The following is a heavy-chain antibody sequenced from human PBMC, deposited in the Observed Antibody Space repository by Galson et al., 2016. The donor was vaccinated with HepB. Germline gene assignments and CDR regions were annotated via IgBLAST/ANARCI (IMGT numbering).Heavy chain of an antibody. V-gene: IGHV3-48*01. CDR1: GFIFSVYN. D-gene: IGHD6-19*01. Sequence: SLRLSCAASGFIFSVYNMNWARQAPGKGLEWIAWITSSSVTMYYADSVKGRFTISRENAKSSLYLHMNSLRAEDTALYYCAVIAVAGGTSDYWGQGTLVTVSS. CDR3: AVIAVAGGTSDY. J-gene: IGHJ4*02. CDR2: ITSSSVTM.